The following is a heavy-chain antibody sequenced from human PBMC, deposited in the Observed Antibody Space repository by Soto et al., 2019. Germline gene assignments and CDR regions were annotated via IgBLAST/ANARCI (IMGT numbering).Heavy chain of an antibody. CDR3: ARLPNIGPNPPFDH. V-gene: IGHV4-59*08. Sequence: QVQLQESGPRLVKPSEILSLTCAVSGDSITSHHWSWVRQSPGKGLECIGWIHYSGNYIYNPSLRGRIRISLDTSRSQFSLMLTSVTAADTAVYYCARLPNIGPNPPFDHWGQGILVTVSS. CDR2: IHYSGNY. D-gene: IGHD2-15*01. CDR1: GDSITSHH. J-gene: IGHJ4*02.